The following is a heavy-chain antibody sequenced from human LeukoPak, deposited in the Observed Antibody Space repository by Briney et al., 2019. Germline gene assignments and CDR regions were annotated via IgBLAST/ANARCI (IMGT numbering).Heavy chain of an antibody. V-gene: IGHV3-48*04. CDR3: ARDANLWPSRSCYHDAFDI. CDR2: NSSSSSTI. CDR1: RFTFSSYG. Sequence: GGSLSLSCSASRFTFSSYGVNWVRKAPGKGLEWVSYNSSSSSTIYYADSVKGRFTISRDNAKNSLYLQMNSLRAEDTPVYYCARDANLWPSRSCYHDAFDIWGQATMVTASS. J-gene: IGHJ3*02. D-gene: IGHD2-2*01.